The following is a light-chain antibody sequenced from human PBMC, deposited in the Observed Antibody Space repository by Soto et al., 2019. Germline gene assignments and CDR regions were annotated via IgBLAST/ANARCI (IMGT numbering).Light chain of an antibody. CDR3: KQYDNPPLT. CDR2: DAS. V-gene: IGKV1-33*01. Sequence: DIQMTQSPSSLSASVGDRVTITCQASQDISNYLNWYQQKPGKAPKLLIYDASNLETGVPSRFSGSGFGTVFIFTFSSLQPEDIATYYCKQYDNPPLTFGGGTKVDIK. CDR1: QDISNY. J-gene: IGKJ4*01.